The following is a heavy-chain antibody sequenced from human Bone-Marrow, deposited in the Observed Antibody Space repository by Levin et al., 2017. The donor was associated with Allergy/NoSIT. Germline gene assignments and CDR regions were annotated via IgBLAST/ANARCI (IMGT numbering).Heavy chain of an antibody. Sequence: PGGSLRLSCAASGLIFRTCAMNWVRQAPGKGLEWVSGISGGGDKTFYGDSVQGRFSISRDNSTNTVYLQMNSLRAEDTAVYHCASVCGDYDGAFDNWGQGTLVTVSS. CDR1: GLIFRTCA. D-gene: IGHD3-16*01. V-gene: IGHV3-23*01. J-gene: IGHJ4*02. CDR3: ASVCGDYDGAFDN. CDR2: ISGGGDKT.